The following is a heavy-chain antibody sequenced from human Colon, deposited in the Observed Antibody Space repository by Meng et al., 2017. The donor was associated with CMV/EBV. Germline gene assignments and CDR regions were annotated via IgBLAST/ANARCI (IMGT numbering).Heavy chain of an antibody. CDR3: AKIPLGYSLSPLVGLDP. CDR1: GVSTSGDNW. CDR2: IYHSGTT. D-gene: IGHD5-18*01. Sequence: LLAHPAPRLVQPSGSSSPLWSGSGVSTSGDNWVTWVRQPPGKGLEWIGEIYHSGTTNYNPSLKSRVTISVDKSKNQVSLNLSSVTAADTAVYFCAKIPLGYSLSPLVGLDPWGQGTLVTVSS. J-gene: IGHJ5*02. V-gene: IGHV4-4*02.